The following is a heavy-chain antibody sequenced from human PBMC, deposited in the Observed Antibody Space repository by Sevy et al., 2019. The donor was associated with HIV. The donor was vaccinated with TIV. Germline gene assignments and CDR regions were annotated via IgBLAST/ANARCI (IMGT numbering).Heavy chain of an antibody. J-gene: IGHJ5*02. CDR1: GYTFTSYG. D-gene: IGHD2-21*02. V-gene: IGHV1-18*01. CDR3: ARDQVYCGGDCYSPSFDP. CDR2: ISAYNGNT. Sequence: ASVKVSCKASGYTFTSYGISWVRQAPGQGLEWMGWISAYNGNTNYAQKLQGRVTMTTDTSTSTAYMELRSLSSDDTGVYYCARDQVYCGGDCYSPSFDPWGQGTLVTVSS.